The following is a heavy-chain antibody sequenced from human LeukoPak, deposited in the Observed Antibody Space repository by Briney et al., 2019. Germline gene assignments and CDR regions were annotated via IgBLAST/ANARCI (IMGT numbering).Heavy chain of an antibody. CDR3: ARDQQQLSIDY. J-gene: IGHJ4*02. Sequence: GGSLRLSCAASGFTFSSYAVHWVRQAPGKGLECVAVISYDGSNKYYADSVKGRFTISRDNSKNTLYLQMNSLRAEDTAVYYCARDQQQLSIDYWGQGTLVTVSS. CDR1: GFTFSSYA. CDR2: ISYDGSNK. D-gene: IGHD6-13*01. V-gene: IGHV3-30*04.